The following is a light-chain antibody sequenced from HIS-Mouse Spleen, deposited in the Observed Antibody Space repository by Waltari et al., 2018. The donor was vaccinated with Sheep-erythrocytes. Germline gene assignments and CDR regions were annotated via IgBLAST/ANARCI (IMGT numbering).Light chain of an antibody. CDR3: CSYAGSYNHV. CDR1: SSDVGGYNY. V-gene: IGLV2-14*03. Sequence: QSALTQPASVSGSPGQSITISCTGTSSDVGGYNYVSWYQQHPGKAPKLMIYAVSNRPSGVSNRFSGSKSGNTASLTISGLQAEDEADYYCCSYAGSYNHVFATGTKVTVL. CDR2: AVS. J-gene: IGLJ1*01.